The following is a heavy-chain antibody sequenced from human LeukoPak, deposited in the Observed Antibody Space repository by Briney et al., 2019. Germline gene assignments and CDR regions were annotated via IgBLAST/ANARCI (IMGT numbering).Heavy chain of an antibody. CDR3: AKDAYGSGSYYLNWFDP. D-gene: IGHD3-10*01. CDR1: GFTFSSYG. CDR2: ISYDGSNK. Sequence: GGSLRLSCAASGFTFSSYGMHWVRQAPGKGLEWVAVISYDGSNKYYADSVKGRFTISRDNSMNTLYLQMNSLRAEDTAVYYCAKDAYGSGSYYLNWFDPWGQGTLVTVSS. V-gene: IGHV3-30*18. J-gene: IGHJ5*02.